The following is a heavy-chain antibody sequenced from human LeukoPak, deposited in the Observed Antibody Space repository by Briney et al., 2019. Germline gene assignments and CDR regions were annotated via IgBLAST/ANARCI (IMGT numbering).Heavy chain of an antibody. J-gene: IGHJ4*02. CDR3: AREPTYTNWGVDY. Sequence: GGSLRLSCAASGFTFRSYEMNWVRQAPGKGLEWVSYISRSGDTLYYADSVKGRFTMSRDNAKNSLYLQMNSLRAEDTALYYCAREPTYTNWGVDYWGQGTLVTVSS. D-gene: IGHD7-27*01. CDR1: GFTFRSYE. CDR2: ISRSGDTL. V-gene: IGHV3-48*03.